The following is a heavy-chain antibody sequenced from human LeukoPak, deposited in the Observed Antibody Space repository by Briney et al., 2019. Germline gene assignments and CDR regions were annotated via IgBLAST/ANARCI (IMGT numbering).Heavy chain of an antibody. V-gene: IGHV1-2*02. D-gene: IGHD2-2*03. J-gene: IGHJ4*02. Sequence: ASVKVSCKASGYPFTGYYIHWLRQAPGQGPEWMGWINPNSGSTYCPQNFQGRVTMLRDTSISTAYMELISLRPDDTAVYYCARVAGYCSSTSCFFSGPLFDYWGQGTLVTVSS. CDR1: GYPFTGYY. CDR2: INPNSGST. CDR3: ARVAGYCSSTSCFFSGPLFDY.